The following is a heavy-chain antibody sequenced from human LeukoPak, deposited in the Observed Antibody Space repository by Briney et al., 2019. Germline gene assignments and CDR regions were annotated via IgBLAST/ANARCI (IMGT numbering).Heavy chain of an antibody. J-gene: IGHJ4*02. CDR1: GFTFSSYA. CDR2: ISYDGSNK. D-gene: IGHD6-13*01. CDR3: AREGGGSSWDFDY. Sequence: GGSLRLSCAASGFTFSSYAMHWVRQAPGKGLEWVAVISYDGSNKYYADSVKGRFTISRDNSKNTLYLQMNSLRAEDTAVYYCAREGGGSSWDFDYWGQGTLVTVSS. V-gene: IGHV3-30-3*01.